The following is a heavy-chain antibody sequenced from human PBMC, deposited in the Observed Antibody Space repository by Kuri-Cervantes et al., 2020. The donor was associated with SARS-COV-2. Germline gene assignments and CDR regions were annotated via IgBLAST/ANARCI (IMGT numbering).Heavy chain of an antibody. CDR1: GFTFSSYW. Sequence: GGSLRLSCAASGFTFSSYWMSWVHQAPGKGLEWVSYISSSSSTIYYADAVQGRFTISRDNPANTLYLQMNSLSEDDTAVYYCARANTGSYWSPAGSYWGLGTLVTVSS. D-gene: IGHD1-26*01. V-gene: IGHV3-48*02. CDR2: ISSSSSTI. J-gene: IGHJ4*02. CDR3: ARANTGSYWSPAGSY.